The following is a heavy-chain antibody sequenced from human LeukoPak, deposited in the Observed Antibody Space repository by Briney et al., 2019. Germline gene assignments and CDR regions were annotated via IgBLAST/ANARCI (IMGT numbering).Heavy chain of an antibody. J-gene: IGHJ4*02. Sequence: ASVKVSCKASGYTFTSYYMHWVRQAPGQGLEWIGWIHPYSGGTNYALKFQGRVTMTRDTSISTAYMELSRLRSDDTAVYYCARDAGYCSSTSSYSAAISYYFDYWGQGTLVTVSS. CDR3: ARDAGYCSSTSSYSAAISYYFDY. CDR1: GYTFTSYY. D-gene: IGHD2-2*01. CDR2: IHPYSGGT. V-gene: IGHV1-2*02.